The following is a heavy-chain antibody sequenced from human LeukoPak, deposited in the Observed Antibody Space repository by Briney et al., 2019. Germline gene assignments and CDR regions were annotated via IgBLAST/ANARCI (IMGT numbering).Heavy chain of an antibody. V-gene: IGHV3-23*01. CDR1: GFTFNNFA. J-gene: IGHJ4*02. CDR2: IIGRGGSS. CDR3: TKHPRPYGGNPFNF. D-gene: IGHD4-23*01. Sequence: GGSLRLSCAASGFTFNNFALSWVRQAPEKGLEWVATIIGRGGSSSHAASVKGRFTISRDNSNNTLYLHMSSLRADDTAVYYCTKHPRPYGGNPFNFWGLGMLVTVSS.